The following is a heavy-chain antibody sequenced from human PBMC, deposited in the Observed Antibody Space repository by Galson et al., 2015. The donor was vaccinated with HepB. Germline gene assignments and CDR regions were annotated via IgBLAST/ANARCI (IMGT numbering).Heavy chain of an antibody. CDR1: GGTFSSYA. J-gene: IGHJ4*02. Sequence: SVKVSCKASGGTFSSYAISWVRQAPGQGLEWMGGIIPIFGTANYAQKSQGRVTITADESTSTAYMELSSLRSEDTAVYYCARDPEYSSSWDFDDYWGQGTLVTVSS. CDR3: ARDPEYSSSWDFDDY. CDR2: IIPIFGTA. D-gene: IGHD6-6*01. V-gene: IGHV1-69*13.